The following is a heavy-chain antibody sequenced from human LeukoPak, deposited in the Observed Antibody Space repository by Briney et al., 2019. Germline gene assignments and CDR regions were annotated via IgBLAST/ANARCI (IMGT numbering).Heavy chain of an antibody. J-gene: IGHJ4*02. Sequence: PSETLSLTCTVSGGSISSSSYYWGWIRQPPGKGLEWIGSIYYSGSTYYNPSLKSRVTISVDTSKNQFSLKLSSVTAADTAVYYCGSGAMVRGVISGSYDYWGQGTLVTVSS. CDR1: GGSISSSSYY. V-gene: IGHV4-39*07. CDR2: IYYSGST. CDR3: GSGAMVRGVISGSYDY. D-gene: IGHD3-10*01.